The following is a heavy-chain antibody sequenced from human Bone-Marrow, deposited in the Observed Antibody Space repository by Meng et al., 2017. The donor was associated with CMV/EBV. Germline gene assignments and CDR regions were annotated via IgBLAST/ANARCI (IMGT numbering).Heavy chain of an antibody. CDR2: INPNSGGT. Sequence: ASVKVSCKASGYTFTGYYMHWVRQAPGQGLEWMGWINPNSGGTNYAQKFQGRVTMTRDTSISTAYMELSRLRSDDTAVYYCARDGLDIVVVPAAISERGYYGMDVWGQGTTVTVSS. V-gene: IGHV1-2*02. CDR1: GYTFTGYY. J-gene: IGHJ6*01. CDR3: ARDGLDIVVVPAAISERGYYGMDV. D-gene: IGHD2-2*02.